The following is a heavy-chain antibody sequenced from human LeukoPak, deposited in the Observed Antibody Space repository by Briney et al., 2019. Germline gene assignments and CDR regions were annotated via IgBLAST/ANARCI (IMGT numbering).Heavy chain of an antibody. V-gene: IGHV4-59*01. CDR3: ATLDY. J-gene: IGHJ4*02. CDR1: GGSISSYY. CDR2: IYYSGST. Sequence: SETLSLTCTVSGGSISSYYWSWIRQPPGKGLEWIGYIYYSGSTNYNPSLKSRVTISVDTSKNQFSLKLSSVTAADTAVYYCATLDYWGQGTLVTVSS.